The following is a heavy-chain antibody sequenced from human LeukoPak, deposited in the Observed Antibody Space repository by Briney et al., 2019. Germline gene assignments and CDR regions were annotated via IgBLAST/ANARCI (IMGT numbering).Heavy chain of an antibody. V-gene: IGHV3-13*01. Sequence: PGGSLRLSCAASGFTFSSYDMHWVRQATGKGLEWVSAIGTAGNTDYPGSVKGRFTISRENAKNSLYLQLNSLRAGDTAVYYCARGTAAGYGMDVWGQGTTVTVSS. D-gene: IGHD6-13*01. CDR1: GFTFSSYD. CDR3: ARGTAAGYGMDV. J-gene: IGHJ6*02. CDR2: IGTAGNT.